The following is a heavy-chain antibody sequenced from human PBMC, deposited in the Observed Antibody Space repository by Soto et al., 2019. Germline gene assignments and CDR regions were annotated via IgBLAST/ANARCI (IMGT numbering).Heavy chain of an antibody. CDR1: GGTFSSYA. Sequence: QVQLVQSGAEVKKPGSSVKVSCKASGGTFSSYAISWARQAPGQGLEWMGGCIPISGTANYAQKFQGRVTITADESTSTAYMELSSLRSEDTAVYYCARSQGSSTSLEIYYYYYYGMDVWGQGTTVTVSS. V-gene: IGHV1-69*01. CDR3: ARSQGSSTSLEIYYYYYYGMDV. J-gene: IGHJ6*02. D-gene: IGHD2-2*01. CDR2: CIPISGTA.